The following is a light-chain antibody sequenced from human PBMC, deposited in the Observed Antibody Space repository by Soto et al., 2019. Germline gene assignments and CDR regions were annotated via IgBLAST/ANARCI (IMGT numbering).Light chain of an antibody. CDR1: NNDVGFYNY. CDR3: SSFTTSNTWV. CDR2: DVT. Sequence: QSALTQPRSVSGSPGQSVTISCTGTNNDVGFYNYVSWYQQQLGKAPKLLIYDVTKRPSGVSNHFSGSKSGNTASLTISGLQAEDEADYYCSSFTTSNTWVFGGGTKLTVL. V-gene: IGLV2-11*01. J-gene: IGLJ3*02.